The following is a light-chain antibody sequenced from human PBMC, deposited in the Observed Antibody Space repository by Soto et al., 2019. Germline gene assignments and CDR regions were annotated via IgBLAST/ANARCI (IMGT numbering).Light chain of an antibody. CDR2: DAC. V-gene: IGKV3-11*01. Sequence: EIQLTQSPSSLSASLGERATLSCRASQSVSNYLAWYQQKPGHAPRLFIYDACNRATGMPARFSGSGSGTDVTLTISSLQPEDLAVYYCQLCSNWSLLTFGQGTRLEI. CDR3: QLCSNWSLLT. CDR1: QSVSNY. J-gene: IGKJ5*01.